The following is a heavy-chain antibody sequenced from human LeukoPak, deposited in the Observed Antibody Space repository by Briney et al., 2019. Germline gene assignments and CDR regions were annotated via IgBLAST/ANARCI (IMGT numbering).Heavy chain of an antibody. D-gene: IGHD4-23*01. CDR3: ARGDYGGDYFDY. J-gene: IGHJ4*02. Sequence: GGSLRLSCAASGFTFRSYWMHWVRQAPGKGLEWVSIIYKGGSTYYADSVKGRFTISRDNAKNSLYLQMNSLRAEDTAVYYCARGDYGGDYFDYWGQGTLVTVSS. CDR2: IYKGGST. V-gene: IGHV3-53*01. CDR1: GFTFRSYW.